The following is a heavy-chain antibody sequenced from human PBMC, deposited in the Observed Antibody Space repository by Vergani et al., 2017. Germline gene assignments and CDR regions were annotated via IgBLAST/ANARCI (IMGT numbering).Heavy chain of an antibody. Sequence: EVQLVESGGGLVKPGGSLRLSCAASGFTFSSYSMNWVRQAPGKGLEWVSSISSSSSYIYYADSVKGRFTISRDTAKNSLYLQMNSLRAEDTAVYYCARELVTDFHYYGMDVWGQGTTVTVSS. D-gene: IGHD4-23*01. V-gene: IGHV3-21*01. CDR1: GFTFSSYS. J-gene: IGHJ6*02. CDR2: ISSSSSYI. CDR3: ARELVTDFHYYGMDV.